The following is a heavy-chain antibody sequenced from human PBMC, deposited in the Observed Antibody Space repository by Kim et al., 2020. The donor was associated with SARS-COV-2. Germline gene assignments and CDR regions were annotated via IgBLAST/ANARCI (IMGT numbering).Heavy chain of an antibody. D-gene: IGHD2-2*01. CDR3: AKSHLTRASAVAS. Sequence: GGSLRLSCAASGFTLSTYAMSRVRLAPGKGLEWVSTITSGAGTYYIDSVKGRFTISRDNSKNTLYLQMNSLRAEDTAVYYCAKSHLTRASAVASWGKGTL. CDR2: ITSGAGT. J-gene: IGHJ4*02. CDR1: GFTLSTYA. V-gene: IGHV3-23*01.